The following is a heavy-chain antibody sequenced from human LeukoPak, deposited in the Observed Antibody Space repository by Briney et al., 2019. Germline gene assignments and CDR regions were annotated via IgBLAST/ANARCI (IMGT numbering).Heavy chain of an antibody. CDR3: ARESTGRSIAVAGKVWYYYYMDV. CDR1: AGSISSGSYC. Sequence: PSETLSLTCTVAAGSISSGSYCWGWLRQPAGRGLEGIARIYTSGSTNYNPSLKSRVTISVDTSKSQFSLKLSSVTAADTAVYYCARESTGRSIAVAGKVWYYYYMDVWGKGTTVTISS. V-gene: IGHV4-61*02. D-gene: IGHD6-19*01. J-gene: IGHJ6*03. CDR2: IYTSGST.